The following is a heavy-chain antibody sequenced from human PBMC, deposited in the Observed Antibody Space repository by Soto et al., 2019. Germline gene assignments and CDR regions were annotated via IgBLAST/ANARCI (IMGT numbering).Heavy chain of an antibody. CDR2: IYYSGST. J-gene: IGHJ4*02. CDR1: GGSISSYY. Sequence: SETLSLTCTVSGGSISSYYWSWIQQPPGKGLEWIGYIYYSGSTNYNPSLKSRVTISVDTSKNQFSLKLSSVTAADTAVYYCARQSGGSGSYFAYWGQGTLVTVSS. CDR3: ARQSGGSGSYFAY. V-gene: IGHV4-59*08. D-gene: IGHD3-10*01.